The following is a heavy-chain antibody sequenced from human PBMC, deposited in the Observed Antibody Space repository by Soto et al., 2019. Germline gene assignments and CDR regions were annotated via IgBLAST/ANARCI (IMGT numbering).Heavy chain of an antibody. Sequence: SETLSLTCTVSGLSVTSDSYWSWIRQAPGKGLEWIGYAYYRGGTRYNPSLKRRLTISVDKSTSTAYMELSSLRSEDTAVYYCARGHWNYNLWFDPWGQGTLVTVSS. CDR2: AYYRGGT. CDR1: GLSVTSDSY. D-gene: IGHD1-7*01. V-gene: IGHV4-61*01. J-gene: IGHJ5*02. CDR3: ARGHWNYNLWFDP.